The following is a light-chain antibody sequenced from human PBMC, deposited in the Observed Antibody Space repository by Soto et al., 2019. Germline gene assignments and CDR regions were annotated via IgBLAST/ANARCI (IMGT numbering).Light chain of an antibody. CDR2: GIS. V-gene: IGKV3-20*01. J-gene: IGKJ2*01. CDR3: QQYSSLPQT. CDR1: QSVTNRY. Sequence: SVLTQSPGTLSLSPGERATLSCRASQSVTNRYFAWYQQRPGQAPRLLIYGISNRATGIPDRFSGRGSGTDFTLTISRLEPEDFGVYYCQQYSSLPQTFGQGTKLEVK.